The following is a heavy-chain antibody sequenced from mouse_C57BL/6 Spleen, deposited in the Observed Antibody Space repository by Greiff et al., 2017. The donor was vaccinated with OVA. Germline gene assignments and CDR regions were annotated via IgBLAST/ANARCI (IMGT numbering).Heavy chain of an antibody. V-gene: IGHV1-72*01. CDR2: IDPNSGGT. Sequence: VQLQQSGAELVKPGASVKLSCKASGYTFTSYWMHWVKQRPGRGLEWIGRIDPNSGGTKYNEKFKSKATLTVDKPSSTAYMQLSSLTSEDSAVYYCAMGYYDYDAVYYAMDYWGQGTSVTVSS. D-gene: IGHD2-4*01. CDR1: GYTFTSYW. CDR3: AMGYYDYDAVYYAMDY. J-gene: IGHJ4*01.